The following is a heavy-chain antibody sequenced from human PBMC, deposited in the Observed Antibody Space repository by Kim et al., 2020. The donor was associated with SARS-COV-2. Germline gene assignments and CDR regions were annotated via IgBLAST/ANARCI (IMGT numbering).Heavy chain of an antibody. CDR1: GGSFSNYY. J-gene: IGHJ4*02. V-gene: IGHV4-34*01. Sequence: SETLSLTCSVYGGSFSNYYWSWIRQPPGKGLEWIGEINHSGSTNYNPSLKSRVTISEDTSKNQFSLKLSSVTAADTAVYHCASGCSSTNCYSTLGVYWGQGTLVTVSS. D-gene: IGHD2-2*02. CDR3: ASGCSSTNCYSTLGVY. CDR2: INHSGST.